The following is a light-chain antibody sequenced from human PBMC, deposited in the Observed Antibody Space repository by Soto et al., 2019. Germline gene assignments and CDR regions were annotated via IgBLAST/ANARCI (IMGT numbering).Light chain of an antibody. CDR2: EVS. CDR1: SSDVGGYSY. CDR3: SSYTRSSTSDV. Sequence: QSVLTQPASVSGSPGQSITISCTGTSSDVGGYSYVSWYQQHPGKAPKLMIYEVSNRPSRVSNRFSGSKSGNTASLTISGLQAEDEADYYCSSYTRSSTSDVFGTGTKVTVL. V-gene: IGLV2-14*01. J-gene: IGLJ1*01.